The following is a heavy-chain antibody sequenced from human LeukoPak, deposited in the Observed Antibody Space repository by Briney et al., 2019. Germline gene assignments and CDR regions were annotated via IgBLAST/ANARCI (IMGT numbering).Heavy chain of an antibody. V-gene: IGHV4-59*08. CDR2: IYYSGST. CDR3: ARQTVAGTVKYFDY. J-gene: IGHJ4*02. CDR1: GGSISSYY. D-gene: IGHD6-19*01. Sequence: PSETLSLTCTVSGGSISSYYWSWIRQPPGKGLEWIGYIYYSGSTNYNPSLKSRVTISVDTSKNQFSLKLSSVTAAGTAVYYCARQTVAGTVKYFDYWGQGTLVTVSS.